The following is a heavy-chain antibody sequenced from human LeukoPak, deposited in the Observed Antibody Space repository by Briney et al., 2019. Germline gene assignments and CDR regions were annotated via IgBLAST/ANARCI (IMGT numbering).Heavy chain of an antibody. V-gene: IGHV3-48*04. J-gene: IGHJ6*03. CDR2: INTGSTTI. CDR1: GFTFSSYT. D-gene: IGHD7-27*01. CDR3: ASNWDPSVYYYYMDV. Sequence: PGGSLRLSCAASGFTFSSYTMNWVRQAPGRGLEWVSYINTGSTTIYYADSVKGRFTTSRDNAKNSLFLQMNSLRAEDTAVYYCASNWDPSVYYYYMDVWGKGTTVTVSS.